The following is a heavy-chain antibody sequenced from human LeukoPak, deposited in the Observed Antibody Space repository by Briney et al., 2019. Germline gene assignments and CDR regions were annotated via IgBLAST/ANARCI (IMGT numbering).Heavy chain of an antibody. J-gene: IGHJ4*02. CDR2: IRGSGDTA. D-gene: IGHD6-6*01. CDR1: GFTFSSHS. V-gene: IGHV3-23*01. CDR3: AKVTWESRPPDCNS. Sequence: GGSLRLSCVASGFTFSSHSMAWVRQAPGKGLEWVSAIRGSGDTALYADSVKGRFTISRDNFKNIVYLEMNSLRAEDTATYYCAKVTWESRPPDCNSWGPGTLVTVSS.